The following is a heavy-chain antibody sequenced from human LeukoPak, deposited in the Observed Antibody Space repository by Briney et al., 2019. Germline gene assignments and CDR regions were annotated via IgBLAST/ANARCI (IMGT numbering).Heavy chain of an antibody. D-gene: IGHD6-19*01. V-gene: IGHV3-30*02. Sequence: GGSLSLSCAASGYSFRSYGMHWVRQAPGKGLEWVAFIRYDGSNKYYADSVKGRFTISRDNSKNTLYLQMNSLRAEDTAVYYCAKDRAYSSGWYGCFDYWGQGTLVTVSS. J-gene: IGHJ4*02. CDR2: IRYDGSNK. CDR1: GYSFRSYG. CDR3: AKDRAYSSGWYGCFDY.